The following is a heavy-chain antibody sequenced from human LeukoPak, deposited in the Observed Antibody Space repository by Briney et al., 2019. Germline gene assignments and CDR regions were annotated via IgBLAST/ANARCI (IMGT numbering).Heavy chain of an antibody. V-gene: IGHV4-31*03. J-gene: IGHJ4*02. CDR3: ARAPRYGSGSLGFDY. CDR2: IYYSGST. Sequence: SKTLSLTCTVSGGSISSGGYYWSWIRQHPGKGLEWIGYIYYSGSTYYNPSLKSRVTISVDTSKNQFSLKLSSVTAADTAVYYCARAPRYGSGSLGFDYWGQGTLVTVSS. D-gene: IGHD3-10*01. CDR1: GGSISSGGYY.